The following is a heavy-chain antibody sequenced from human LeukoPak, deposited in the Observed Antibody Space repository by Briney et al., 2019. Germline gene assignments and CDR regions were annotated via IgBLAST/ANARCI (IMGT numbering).Heavy chain of an antibody. CDR2: IDPTDSYI. CDR3: ARHAYGDYEDY. V-gene: IGHV5-10-1*01. D-gene: IGHD4-17*01. J-gene: IGHJ4*02. CDR1: GYNFTSFW. Sequence: GESLRISCKGSGYNFTSFWINWVRQMPGKGLEWTARIDPTDSYINYSPSFRGHITISADKSITTAYLQWSSLKASDTAMYYCARHAYGDYEDYWGQGTLVTVSS.